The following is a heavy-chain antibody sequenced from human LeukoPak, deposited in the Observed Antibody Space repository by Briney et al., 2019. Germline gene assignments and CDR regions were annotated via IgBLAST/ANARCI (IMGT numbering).Heavy chain of an antibody. D-gene: IGHD6-13*01. Sequence: GESLKISCKGSGYSFTSYWIGWVRQMPGKGLEWMGIIYPGDSDTRYSPSFQGQVTISADKSISTAYLQWSSLKASDTAMYYCARATTGYSSSWDYYYGMDVWGQGTTVTVSS. CDR1: GYSFTSYW. V-gene: IGHV5-51*01. J-gene: IGHJ6*02. CDR3: ARATTGYSSSWDYYYGMDV. CDR2: IYPGDSDT.